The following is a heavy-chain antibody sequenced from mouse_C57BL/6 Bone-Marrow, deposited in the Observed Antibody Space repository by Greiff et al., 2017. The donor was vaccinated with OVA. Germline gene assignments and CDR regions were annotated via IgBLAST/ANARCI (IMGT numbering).Heavy chain of an antibody. CDR3: ARQDSYYYGSSYEYFDV. CDR2: ISNGGGST. Sequence: EVKLEESGGGLVQPGGSLKLSCAASGFTFSDYYMYWVRQTPEKRLEWVAYISNGGGSTYYPDTVKGRFTISRDNAKNTLYLQMSRLKSEDTAMYYCARQDSYYYGSSYEYFDVWGTGTTVTVSS. J-gene: IGHJ1*03. V-gene: IGHV5-12*01. CDR1: GFTFSDYY. D-gene: IGHD1-1*01.